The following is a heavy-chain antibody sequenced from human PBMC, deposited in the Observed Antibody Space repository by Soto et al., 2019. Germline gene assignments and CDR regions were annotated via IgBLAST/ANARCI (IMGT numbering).Heavy chain of an antibody. CDR3: AKALAADGTRFDP. Sequence: EVQLLGSGGGLVQPGGSLRLSCAASGFTFSSYAMSWVRQAPGKGLEWVSTISGSGGSTYYADSVKGRLTISRDNSKNTLDLQMNSLRVEDTAVYYCAKALAADGTRFDPWGQGTLVNVSS. D-gene: IGHD6-13*01. CDR2: ISGSGGST. V-gene: IGHV3-23*01. CDR1: GFTFSSYA. J-gene: IGHJ5*02.